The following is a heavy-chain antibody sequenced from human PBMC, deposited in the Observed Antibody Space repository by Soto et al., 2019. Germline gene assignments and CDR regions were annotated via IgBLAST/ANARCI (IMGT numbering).Heavy chain of an antibody. CDR2: FDPEDGET. CDR3: ARSTALGVLMVYTAGTDVQYWFDP. V-gene: IGHV1-24*01. D-gene: IGHD2-8*01. CDR1: GYTLTELS. Sequence: ASVKVSCKVSGYTLTELSMHWVRQAPGKGLEWMGGFDPEDGETIYAQKFQGRVTMTEDTSTDTAYMELSSLRSEDTAVYYCARSTALGVLMVYTAGTDVQYWFDPWGQGTLVTVSS. J-gene: IGHJ5*02.